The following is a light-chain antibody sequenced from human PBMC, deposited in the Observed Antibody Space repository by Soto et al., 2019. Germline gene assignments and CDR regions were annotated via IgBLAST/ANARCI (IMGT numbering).Light chain of an antibody. J-gene: IGLJ3*02. CDR1: SSNIGAGYD. CDR2: GDI. CDR3: QSHDSSLSGYV. Sequence: QSVLTQPPSVSGAPGQRVTISCTGSSSNIGAGYDVHWYQQFPGTAPKLLIYGDINRPSGVPDRFFGSRSGSSASLAITGLLPEDEADYYCQSHDSSLSGYVFGGGTKLTVL. V-gene: IGLV1-40*01.